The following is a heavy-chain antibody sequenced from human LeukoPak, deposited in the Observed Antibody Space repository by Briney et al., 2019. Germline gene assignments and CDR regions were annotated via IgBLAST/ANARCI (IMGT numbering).Heavy chain of an antibody. CDR3: SAAFGDEAWFDP. CDR1: GDSVSSNSVA. D-gene: IGHD3-10*01. V-gene: IGHV6-1*01. Sequence: SQTLSLTCAISGDSVSSNSVAWNWIRQSPSRGLEWLGRTYYRSKWYNDYAVSVKSRITINPDTSKNQFSLQLNSVTPEDTAVYYCSAAFGDEAWFDPWGQGTLVTVSS. J-gene: IGHJ5*02. CDR2: TYYRSKWYN.